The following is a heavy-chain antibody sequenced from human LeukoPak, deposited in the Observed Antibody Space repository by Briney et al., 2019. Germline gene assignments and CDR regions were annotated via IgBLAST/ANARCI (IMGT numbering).Heavy chain of an antibody. CDR3: AKVLRSGAAAGTYYYYYGMDV. CDR1: GFTFSSYA. V-gene: IGHV3-23*01. D-gene: IGHD6-13*01. Sequence: GGSLRLSCAASGFTFSSYAMSWVRQAPGKGLEWVSAISGSGGSTYYADSVEGRFTISRDNSKNTLYLQMNSLRAEDTAVYYCAKVLRSGAAAGTYYYYYGMDVWGQGTTVTVSS. J-gene: IGHJ6*02. CDR2: ISGSGGST.